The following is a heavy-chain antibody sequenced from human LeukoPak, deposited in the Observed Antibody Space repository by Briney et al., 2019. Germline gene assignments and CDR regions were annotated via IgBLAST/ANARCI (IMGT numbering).Heavy chain of an antibody. CDR3: ARRMPGDSFDV. V-gene: IGHV3-20*03. D-gene: IGHD2-2*01. Sequence: SVKGRFIISRDNAKSSLYLQMNSLRAEDTAMYFCARRMPGDSFDVWGQGTMVTVSS. J-gene: IGHJ3*01.